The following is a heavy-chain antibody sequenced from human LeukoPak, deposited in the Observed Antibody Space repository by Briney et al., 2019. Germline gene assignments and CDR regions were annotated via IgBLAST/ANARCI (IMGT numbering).Heavy chain of an antibody. Sequence: GGSLRLSCAVSGFTFSHYYRDWIRQAPGKGLEWVGRIKNKANNYATEYAASVRGRFIISGDDSKNSLYLQMNSLKTDDTAVYYCARVRGGNWYAFDLWGQGTMVSVSS. J-gene: IGHJ3*01. CDR2: IKNKANNYAT. V-gene: IGHV3-72*01. CDR3: ARVRGGNWYAFDL. D-gene: IGHD3-16*01. CDR1: GFTFSHYY.